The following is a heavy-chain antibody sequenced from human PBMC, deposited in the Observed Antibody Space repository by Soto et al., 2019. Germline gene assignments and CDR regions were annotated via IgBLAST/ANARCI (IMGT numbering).Heavy chain of an antibody. V-gene: IGHV3-74*01. CDR3: ARGKRYYDFWSGYFDY. CDR1: GFTFSSYW. Sequence: GGSLRLSCAASGFTFSSYWMHWVRQAPGKGLVWVSRINSDGSSTSYADSVKGRFTISRDNAKNKLYLQMNSLRAEDTAVYYCARGKRYYDFWSGYFDYWGQGTLVTVSS. J-gene: IGHJ4*02. D-gene: IGHD3-3*01. CDR2: INSDGSST.